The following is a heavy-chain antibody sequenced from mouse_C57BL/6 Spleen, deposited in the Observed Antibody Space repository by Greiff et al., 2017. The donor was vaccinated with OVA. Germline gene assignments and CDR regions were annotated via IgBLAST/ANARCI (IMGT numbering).Heavy chain of an antibody. CDR2: IWGVGST. CDR1: GFSLTSYG. J-gene: IGHJ4*01. Sequence: VQLQQSGPGLVAPSQSLSITCTVSGFSLTSYGVDWVRQSPGKGLEWLGVIWGVGSTNYNSALKSRLSISKDNSKSQVFLKMNSLQTDDTAMYYCATLDSFYAMDYWGQGTSVTVSS. CDR3: ATLDSFYAMDY. D-gene: IGHD3-2*01. V-gene: IGHV2-6*01.